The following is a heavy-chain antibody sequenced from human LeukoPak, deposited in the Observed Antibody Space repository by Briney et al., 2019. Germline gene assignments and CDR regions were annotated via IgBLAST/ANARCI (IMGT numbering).Heavy chain of an antibody. CDR2: ISNSGSTR. CDR1: GFTFSSYG. CDR3: ARDLQFYYDSSGYYYPSHYFDY. Sequence: GRSLRLSCAASGFTFSSYGMHWVRQAPGKGLEWVSYISNSGSTRYYADSVKGRFTISRDNAKNSLYLQMNSLRAEDTAVYYCARDLQFYYDSSGYYYPSHYFDYWGQGTLVTVSS. D-gene: IGHD3-22*01. J-gene: IGHJ4*02. V-gene: IGHV3-48*04.